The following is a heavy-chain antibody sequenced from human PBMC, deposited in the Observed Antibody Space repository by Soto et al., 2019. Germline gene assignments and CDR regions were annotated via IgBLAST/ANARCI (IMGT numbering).Heavy chain of an antibody. J-gene: IGHJ4*02. V-gene: IGHV4-4*07. CDR1: GVSVRSYT. CDR2: VFSSVSA. CDR3: ARDGMTTGDT. Sequence: LSLTCIVSGVSVRSYTWSWVRQPANKGLEWIGRVFSSVSATYNPSLKSRVSISMDTPENRISLKLDSVTAADAGVYFCARDGMTTGDTWGPGTLVTV. D-gene: IGHD2-21*02.